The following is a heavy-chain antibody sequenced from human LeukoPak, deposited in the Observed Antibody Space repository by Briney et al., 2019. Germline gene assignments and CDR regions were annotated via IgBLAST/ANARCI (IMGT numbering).Heavy chain of an antibody. V-gene: IGHV4-59*12. D-gene: IGHD6-6*01. CDR2: IYYSGST. CDR1: GGSISSYY. Sequence: SETLSLTCTVSGGSISSYYRSWIRQPPGKGLEWIGYIYYSGSTNYNPSLKSRVTISVDTSKNQFSLKLSSVTAADTAVYYCARALLGRSARPSGFDYWGQGTLVTVSS. CDR3: ARALLGRSARPSGFDY. J-gene: IGHJ4*02.